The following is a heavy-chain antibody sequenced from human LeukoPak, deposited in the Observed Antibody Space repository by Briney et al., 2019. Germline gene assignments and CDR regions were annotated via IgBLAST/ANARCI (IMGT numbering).Heavy chain of an antibody. Sequence: PGGSLRLSCAASGFTFSNYWMHWVRQAPGKGLLWVSRINSDGSSTSYADSVKGRFTISRDNAKNSLYLQMNSLRAEDTAVYYCARDSGYCSGGSCYGRDSWGQGTLVTVSS. D-gene: IGHD2-15*01. J-gene: IGHJ4*02. V-gene: IGHV3-74*01. CDR2: INSDGSST. CDR3: ARDSGYCSGGSCYGRDS. CDR1: GFTFSNYW.